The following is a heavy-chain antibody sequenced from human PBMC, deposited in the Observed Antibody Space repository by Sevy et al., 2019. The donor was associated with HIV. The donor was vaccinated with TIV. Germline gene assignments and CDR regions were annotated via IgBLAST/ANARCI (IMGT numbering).Heavy chain of an antibody. D-gene: IGHD3-3*01. CDR2: INPNSGGT. CDR1: GYTFTGYY. V-gene: IGHV1-2*02. Sequence: ASVNVSCKASGYTFTGYYMHWVRQAPGQGLEWMGWINPNSGGTNYAQKFQGRVTMTRATSISTAYMELSKLRSEEPAMYYCARDLGLRPNYYDFWSGYTYGMDVWGQGTTVTVSS. J-gene: IGHJ6*02. CDR3: ARDLGLRPNYYDFWSGYTYGMDV.